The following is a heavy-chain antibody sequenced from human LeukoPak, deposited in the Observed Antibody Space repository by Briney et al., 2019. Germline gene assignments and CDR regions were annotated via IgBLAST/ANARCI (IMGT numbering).Heavy chain of an antibody. D-gene: IGHD3-3*01. CDR3: ARGCTISGVVNSQGLDNWFDP. V-gene: IGHV1-69*02. J-gene: IGHJ5*02. CDR2: IIPILRIA. CDR1: GGTFSSYT. Sequence: SVKVSCKASGGTFSSYTISWVRQAPGQGLEWMGRIIPILRIAKYAQKFQGRVTITEDKSTSTAYMELSSLRSEDTAVYYCARGCTISGVVNSQGLDNWFDPWGQGTLVTVSS.